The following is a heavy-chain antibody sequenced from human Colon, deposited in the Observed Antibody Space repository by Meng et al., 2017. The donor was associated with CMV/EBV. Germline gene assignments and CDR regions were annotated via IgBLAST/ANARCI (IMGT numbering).Heavy chain of an antibody. J-gene: IGHJ4*02. CDR1: GDSISNNNW. V-gene: IGHV4-4*02. D-gene: IGHD5/OR15-5a*01. Sequence: SETLSLTCTVSGDSISNNNWWSWVRQPPGKGLECIGEIYHSGSTYYNPSLKSRVTISVDTSKNQFSLKVSSVTAADTAVFYCARGPRLVSTTYYFDYWGQGTLVTVSS. CDR3: ARGPRLVSTTYYFDY. CDR2: IYHSGST.